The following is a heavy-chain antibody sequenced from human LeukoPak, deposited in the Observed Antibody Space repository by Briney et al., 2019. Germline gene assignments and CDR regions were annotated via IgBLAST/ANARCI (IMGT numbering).Heavy chain of an antibody. CDR3: ARLHCSSTSCLPGG. J-gene: IGHJ4*02. CDR2: INPNSGGT. Sequence: ASVKVSCKASGYTFTGYYMHWVRQAPGQGLEWMGWINPNSGGTIYAQKFQGRVTMTRDTSISTAYMELSRLRSDDTAVYYCARLHCSSTSCLPGGWGQGTLVTVSS. D-gene: IGHD2-2*01. V-gene: IGHV1-2*02. CDR1: GYTFTGYY.